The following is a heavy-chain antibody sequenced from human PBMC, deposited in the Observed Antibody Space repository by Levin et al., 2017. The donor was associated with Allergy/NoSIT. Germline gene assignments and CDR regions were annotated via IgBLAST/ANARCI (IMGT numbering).Heavy chain of an antibody. CDR3: ARPGGFTSCYSSLSFDD. CDR1: GSSFTTYW. CDR2: INPGDSNN. J-gene: IGHJ4*02. V-gene: IGHV5-51*01. D-gene: IGHD2-2*01. Sequence: AGGSLRLSCKGSGSSFTTYWIGWVRPLPGKGLEWMGVINPGDSNNRYSPSLQGQVTISADKSISTAYLQWSSLKATETAMYYCARPGGFTSCYSSLSFDDWGQGSLVTVSS.